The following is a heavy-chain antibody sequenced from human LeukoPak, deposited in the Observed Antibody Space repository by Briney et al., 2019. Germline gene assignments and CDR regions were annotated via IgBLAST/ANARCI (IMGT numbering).Heavy chain of an antibody. J-gene: IGHJ3*02. CDR2: ISGYNGNT. CDR1: GYSFTSYN. V-gene: IGHV1-18*01. D-gene: IGHD6-25*01. Sequence: ASVKVSCKASGYSFTSYNSNRVRQAPGQGLEWMGWISGYNGNTNYAQKLQGRVTMTTDTSTSTAYMELRSLRSDDTAVYYCARGTAGGPIWGQGTMVTVSS. CDR3: ARGTAGGPI.